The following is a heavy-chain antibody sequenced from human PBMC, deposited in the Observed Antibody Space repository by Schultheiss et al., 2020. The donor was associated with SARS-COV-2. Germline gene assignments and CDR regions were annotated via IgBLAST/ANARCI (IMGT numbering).Heavy chain of an antibody. Sequence: SGATLVKPTQTLTLTCTFSGFSLSTSGVGVGWIRQPPGKALEWLAHIFSNDEKSYSTSLKSRLTITKDTSKNQVVLTMTNMDPVDTATYYCAHRRFSGDIDAFDIWGQGTMVTVSS. CDR3: AHRRFSGDIDAFDI. D-gene: IGHD4-17*01. V-gene: IGHV2-5*01. CDR2: IFSNDEK. J-gene: IGHJ3*02. CDR1: GFSLSTSGVG.